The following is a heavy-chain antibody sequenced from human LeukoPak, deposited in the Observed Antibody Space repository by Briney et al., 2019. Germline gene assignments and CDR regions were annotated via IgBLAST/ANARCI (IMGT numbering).Heavy chain of an antibody. Sequence: GSSVKVSCXASGYAFTSYGISWVRQAPGQGLEWMGWISAYNGNTNYAQKLQGRVTMTTDTSTSTAYMELRSLRSDDTAVYYCARVRVITYYYGSGSAVTLAYWGQGTLVTVSS. CDR2: ISAYNGNT. CDR3: ARVRVITYYYGSGSAVTLAY. J-gene: IGHJ4*02. CDR1: GYAFTSYG. V-gene: IGHV1-18*01. D-gene: IGHD3-10*01.